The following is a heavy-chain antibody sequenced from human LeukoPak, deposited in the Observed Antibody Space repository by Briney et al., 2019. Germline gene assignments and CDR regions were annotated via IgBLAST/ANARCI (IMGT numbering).Heavy chain of an antibody. V-gene: IGHV3-23*01. D-gene: IGHD2-2*01. J-gene: IGHJ4*02. Sequence: GGSLRLSCAAYGFTFSSYAMSWVRQAPGKGLEWVSAISGSGGSTYYADSVKGRFTISRDNSKNTLYLQMNSLRAEDTAVYYCAKVGYCSSTSCYWRGTYYFDYWGQGTLVTVSS. CDR2: ISGSGGST. CDR1: GFTFSSYA. CDR3: AKVGYCSSTSCYWRGTYYFDY.